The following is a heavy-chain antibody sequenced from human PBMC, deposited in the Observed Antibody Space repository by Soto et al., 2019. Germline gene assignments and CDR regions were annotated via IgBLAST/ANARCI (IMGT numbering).Heavy chain of an antibody. J-gene: IGHJ5*02. CDR1: GGIFSRHA. Sequence: QVQLVQSGAEVKKTGSSVKVSCKISGGIFSRHAIDWVRQAPGQGLEWMGGIVPKLGTVIYAQNFQTRVTISTDELTNTSDLDLSGLTFEDTAVYYCARPRTYDYESDGYYGPQFDDWGQGTLVTVSS. CDR3: ARPRTYDYESDGYYGPQFDD. CDR2: IVPKLGTV. V-gene: IGHV1-69*01. D-gene: IGHD3-22*01.